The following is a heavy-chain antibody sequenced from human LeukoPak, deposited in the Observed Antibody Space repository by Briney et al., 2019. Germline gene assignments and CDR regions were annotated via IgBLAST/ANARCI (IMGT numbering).Heavy chain of an antibody. J-gene: IGHJ4*02. V-gene: IGHV3-30*02. CDR1: GFTFSSYG. D-gene: IGHD6-25*01. Sequence: PGGSLRLSCAASGFTFSSYGMHWVRQAPGKGLEWVAFIRYDGSNKYYADSVKGRFTISRDNSKNTLYLQMNSLRAEDTAVYYCAKIATASQWLLDYWGQGTLVTVSS. CDR3: AKIATASQWLLDY. CDR2: IRYDGSNK.